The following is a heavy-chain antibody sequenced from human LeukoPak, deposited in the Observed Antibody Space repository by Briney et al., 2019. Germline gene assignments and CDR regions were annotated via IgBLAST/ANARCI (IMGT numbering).Heavy chain of an antibody. Sequence: GASVKVSCKASGYTFTSYGISWVRQAPGQGLEWMGWISAYNGNTNYAQKLQGRVTMTTDTSTSTAYMELRSLRSDDTAVYYCARMQGYCSGGSGSPPFDPWGQGPLATVPS. J-gene: IGHJ5*02. CDR2: ISAYNGNT. V-gene: IGHV1-18*01. CDR3: ARMQGYCSGGSGSPPFDP. CDR1: GYTFTSYG. D-gene: IGHD2-15*01.